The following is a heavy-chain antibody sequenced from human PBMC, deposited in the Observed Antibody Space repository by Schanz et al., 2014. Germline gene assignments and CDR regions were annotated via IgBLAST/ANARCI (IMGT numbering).Heavy chain of an antibody. V-gene: IGHV4-4*02. CDR3: ARRIAARSGVGYDYHYGMDV. CDR1: GGSIISSTW. Sequence: QVLLQESGPGVVKPSGTLSLTCAVSGGSIISSTWWGWVRQPPGKGLEWIGYISYSGSTNYNPSLRSRVTISLDRSRNQFSLNLRTVTAADTAIYYCARRIAARSGVGYDYHYGMDVWGQGTTVIVSS. D-gene: IGHD6-6*01. J-gene: IGHJ6*02. CDR2: ISYSGST.